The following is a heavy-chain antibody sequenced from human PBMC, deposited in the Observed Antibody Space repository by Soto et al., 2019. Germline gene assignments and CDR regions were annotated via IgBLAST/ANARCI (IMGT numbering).Heavy chain of an antibody. CDR1: GFTFSSYG. Sequence: QVQLVESGGGVVQPGRSLRLSCAASGFTFSSYGMHWVRQAPGKGLEWVAFISYDGSNKYYADSVKGRFTISRDNSKNTLYLQMNSLRAEDTAVYYCAKGDCGGDCYSFDAFDIWVQGTMVTVSS. CDR3: AKGDCGGDCYSFDAFDI. V-gene: IGHV3-30*18. J-gene: IGHJ3*02. CDR2: ISYDGSNK. D-gene: IGHD2-21*02.